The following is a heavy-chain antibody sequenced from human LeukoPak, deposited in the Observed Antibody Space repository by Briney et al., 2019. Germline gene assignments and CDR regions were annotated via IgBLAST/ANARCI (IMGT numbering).Heavy chain of an antibody. D-gene: IGHD6-13*01. V-gene: IGHV4-59*01. CDR2: IYYSGST. Sequence: SETLSLTCTVSGGSISSYYWSWIRQPPGKGLEWIGYIYYSGSTSYNPSLKSRVTISVDTSKNQFSLKLSSVTAADTAVYYCASLPTYSSSWYFDYWGQGTLVTVSS. J-gene: IGHJ4*02. CDR3: ASLPTYSSSWYFDY. CDR1: GGSISSYY.